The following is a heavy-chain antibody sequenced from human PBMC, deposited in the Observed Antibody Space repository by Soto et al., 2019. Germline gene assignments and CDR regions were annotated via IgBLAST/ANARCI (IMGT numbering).Heavy chain of an antibody. CDR1: GYRFASYG. CDR2: ISASNPRP. J-gene: IGHJ5*02. V-gene: IGHV1-18*01. CDR3: RRRGNGYDS. D-gene: IGHD5-12*01. Sequence: QVQLLQSGAEVKKPGASVKVSCKASGYRFASYGVTWVRQAPGQGLEWMGWISASNPRPDYAQKLQGRVTMTTDTYTNTAYMELGSLRADYTAIYYCRRRGNGYDSWGQGTLVTVSS.